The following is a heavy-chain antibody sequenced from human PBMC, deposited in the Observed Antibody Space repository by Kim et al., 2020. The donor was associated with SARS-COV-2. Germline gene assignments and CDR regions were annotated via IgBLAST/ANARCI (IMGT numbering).Heavy chain of an antibody. J-gene: IGHJ4*02. Sequence: GDTYYPGSVKGRFTISRENAKNSLSLQMNSLRAGDTAVYYCARYTVGLDYWGQGTLVTVSS. CDR3: ARYTVGLDY. CDR2: GDT. D-gene: IGHD4-4*01. V-gene: IGHV3-13*01.